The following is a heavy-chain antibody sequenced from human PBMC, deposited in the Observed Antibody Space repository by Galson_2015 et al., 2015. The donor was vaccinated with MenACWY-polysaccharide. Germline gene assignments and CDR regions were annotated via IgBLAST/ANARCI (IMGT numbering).Heavy chain of an antibody. Sequence: SLRLSCAASGFTFSDYYMSWVRQAPGKGLEWVSYISSSGSTIYYADSVKGRFTISRDNAKNSLYLQMNSLRAEDTAVYYCSREARWFGELPKYYCYGMDVWGQGTTVTVSS. V-gene: IGHV3-11*01. CDR3: SREARWFGELPKYYCYGMDV. CDR1: GFTFSDYY. J-gene: IGHJ6*02. CDR2: ISSSGSTI. D-gene: IGHD3-10*01.